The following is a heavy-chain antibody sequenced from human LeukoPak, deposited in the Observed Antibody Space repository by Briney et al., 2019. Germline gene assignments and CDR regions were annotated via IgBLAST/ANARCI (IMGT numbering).Heavy chain of an antibody. D-gene: IGHD4-17*01. CDR2: INGRGIT. CDR1: GFTFSDYY. J-gene: IGHJ4*02. CDR3: AKERQTGDYFTSDY. V-gene: IGHV3-53*01. Sequence: GGSLRLSCAASGFTFSDYYMSWIRQAPGQGLEWLSAINGRGITYYAGSVKGRFTISRDNSENTLYLQMNSLTVDDTAVYFCAKERQTGDYFTSDYWGQGTLVTVSS.